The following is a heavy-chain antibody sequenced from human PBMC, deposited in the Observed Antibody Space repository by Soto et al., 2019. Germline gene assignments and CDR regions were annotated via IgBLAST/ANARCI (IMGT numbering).Heavy chain of an antibody. V-gene: IGHV4-30-2*01. D-gene: IGHD3-10*01. Sequence: TLSLTCAVSGGSISSGGYSWSWIRQPAGKGLEWIGYIYHSGSTYYNPSFKSRVTISVDRSKNQFSLKLSSVTAADTAVYYCARENNVLPGGYFDYWGQGTRVTVSS. J-gene: IGHJ4*02. CDR2: IYHSGST. CDR3: ARENNVLPGGYFDY. CDR1: GGSISSGGYS.